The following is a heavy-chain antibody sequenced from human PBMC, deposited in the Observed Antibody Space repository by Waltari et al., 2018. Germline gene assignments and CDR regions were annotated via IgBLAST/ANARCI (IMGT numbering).Heavy chain of an antibody. CDR3: ARAEVYYYYYMDV. V-gene: IGHV1-69*14. CDR2: IIPIFGTA. Sequence: QVQLVQSWAEVKKTGSSVKVSCKASGATFSSYAISWVRQAPGQGLEWTGGIIPIFGTANDAQKFQGRVTITADKSTSTAYMELSSLRSEDTAVYYCARAEVYYYYYMDVWGKGTTVTVSS. CDR1: GATFSSYA. J-gene: IGHJ6*03.